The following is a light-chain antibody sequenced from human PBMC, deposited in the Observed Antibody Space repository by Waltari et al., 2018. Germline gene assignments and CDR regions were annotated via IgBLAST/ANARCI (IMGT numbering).Light chain of an antibody. J-gene: IGLJ2*01. CDR3: LVWHSTTDHHGV. CDR2: YDS. CDR1: NIGSKS. V-gene: IGLV3-21*04. Sequence: SYVVTQSPSVSVAPGETARITCGGDNIGSKSGHWYQQRPGQAPVLVISYDSDRPSGIPERFSGSNSGNTATLTISWVEADDEADYYCLVWHSTTDHHGVFGGGTKLTVL.